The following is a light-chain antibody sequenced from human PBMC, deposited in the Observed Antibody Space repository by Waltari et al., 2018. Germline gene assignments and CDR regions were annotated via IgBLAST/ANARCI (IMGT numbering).Light chain of an antibody. J-gene: IGKJ1*01. Sequence: EIVLTQSPATLSLSPGERATPSSRASQSVRTYLAWYQQKPGQAPRLLIYDAATRATAIPARFSGSGSGTDFTLTISSLEPEDFAVYYCQLRSKWLRTFGQGTKVEV. CDR2: DAA. CDR1: QSVRTY. V-gene: IGKV3-11*01. CDR3: QLRSKWLRT.